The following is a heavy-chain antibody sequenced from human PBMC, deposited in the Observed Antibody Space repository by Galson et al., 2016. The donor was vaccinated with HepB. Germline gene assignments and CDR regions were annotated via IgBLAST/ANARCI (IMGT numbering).Heavy chain of an antibody. V-gene: IGHV6-1*01. CDR1: GDSVSSEDAA. J-gene: IGHJ4*02. CDR2: TYYRSKWYN. D-gene: IGHD7-27*01. Sequence: CAISGDSVSSEDAAWNWIRQSPSRGLEWLGRTYYRSKWYNEYAVSVQSRITINPDTSKNQFSLQLNSVAPEDTAIYYCARSYLLGRGFGSWGQGTLVTVSS. CDR3: ARSYLLGRGFGS.